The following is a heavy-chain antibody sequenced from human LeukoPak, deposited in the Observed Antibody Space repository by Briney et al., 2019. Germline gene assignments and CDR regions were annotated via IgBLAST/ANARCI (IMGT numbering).Heavy chain of an antibody. V-gene: IGHV3-7*01. J-gene: IGHJ6*03. Sequence: GGPLRLSCAASGSTFSSYWMCWVRPAPGKGVEWVANITKDGSEKYSVHSVKGRFTISRANAKNSLYLPMISLRAEATSVYYCARDNIVVVPAAIIHFYYYYIDVSGKGTTVTVSS. CDR1: GSTFSSYW. CDR2: ITKDGSEK. D-gene: IGHD2-2*02. CDR3: ARDNIVVVPAAIIHFYYYYIDV.